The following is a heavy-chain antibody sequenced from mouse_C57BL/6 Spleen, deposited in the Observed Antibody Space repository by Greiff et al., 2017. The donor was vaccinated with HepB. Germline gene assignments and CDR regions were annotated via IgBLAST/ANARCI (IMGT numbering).Heavy chain of an antibody. V-gene: IGHV14-4*01. CDR3: TFTTGFAY. J-gene: IGHJ3*01. Sequence: EVQRVESGAELVRPGASVKLSCTASGFNIKDDYMHWVKQRPEQGLEWIGWIDPENGDTEYASKFQGKATITADTSSNTAYLQLSSLTSEDTAVYYCTFTTGFAYWGQGTLVTVSA. CDR2: IDPENGDT. CDR1: GFNIKDDY. D-gene: IGHD2-12*01.